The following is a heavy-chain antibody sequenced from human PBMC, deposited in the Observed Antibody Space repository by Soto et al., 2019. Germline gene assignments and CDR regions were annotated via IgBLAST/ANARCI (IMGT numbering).Heavy chain of an antibody. V-gene: IGHV3-33*01. CDR2: IWYDGSKK. CDR1: GFTFSSYG. D-gene: IGHD6-6*01. CDR3: ARDRYSSSSSLFDY. Sequence: QVQLVESGGGVVQPGRSLRLSCAASGFTFSSYGMHWVRQAPGKGLEWVAVIWYDGSKKYYADSVKGRFTISRDNSKNTLYLQMNSLRAEDTAVYYCARDRYSSSSSLFDYWGQGTLVTVSS. J-gene: IGHJ4*02.